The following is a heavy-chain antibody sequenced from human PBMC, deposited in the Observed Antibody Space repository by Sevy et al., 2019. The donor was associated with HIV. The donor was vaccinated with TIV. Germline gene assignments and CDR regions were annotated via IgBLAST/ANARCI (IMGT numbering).Heavy chain of an antibody. Sequence: GGSLRLSCAASGFTFSIAWMSWVRQVPGKGLEWVGRIKSKTDGGTTDYAAPVKGRFTILMDDSKITLYLQMNNLKTEYTAVYYGTTDCLFAPWGQGTLVTVSS. J-gene: IGHJ5*02. CDR3: TTDCLFAP. CDR1: GFTFSIAW. CDR2: IKSKTDGGTT. V-gene: IGHV3-15*01.